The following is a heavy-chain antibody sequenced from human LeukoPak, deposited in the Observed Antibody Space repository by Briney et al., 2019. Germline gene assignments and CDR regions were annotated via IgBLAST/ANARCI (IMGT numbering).Heavy chain of an antibody. CDR3: ATSSMVRGAQFDY. J-gene: IGHJ4*02. D-gene: IGHD3-10*01. V-gene: IGHV3-30*04. CDR2: ISYDGSNK. Sequence: GGSLRLSCAASGFTFSSYAMHWVRQAPGKGLEWVAVISYDGSNKYYADSVNGRFTISRDNSKNTLYLQMNSLRAEDTAVYYCATSSMVRGAQFDYWGQGTLVTVSP. CDR1: GFTFSSYA.